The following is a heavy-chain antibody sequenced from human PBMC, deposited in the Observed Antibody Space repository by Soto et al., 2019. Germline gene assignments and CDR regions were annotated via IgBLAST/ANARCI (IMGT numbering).Heavy chain of an antibody. CDR2: ISYDGSNK. V-gene: IGHV3-30-3*01. Sequence: PGGSLRLSCAAFGFTFSSYAMHWVRQAPGKGLEWVAVISYDGSNKYYADSVKGRFTISRDNSKNTLYLQMNSLRAEDTAVYYCASSRLMVYAAYYYYGMDVWGQGTTVTVSS. CDR3: ASSRLMVYAAYYYYGMDV. J-gene: IGHJ6*02. CDR1: GFTFSSYA. D-gene: IGHD2-8*01.